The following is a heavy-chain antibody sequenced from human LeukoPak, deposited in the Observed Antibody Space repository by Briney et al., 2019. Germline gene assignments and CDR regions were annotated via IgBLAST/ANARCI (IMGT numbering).Heavy chain of an antibody. D-gene: IGHD2-15*01. V-gene: IGHV4-34*01. CDR2: INHSGST. Sequence: SETLSLTCAVYGGSFSGYYWSWTRQPPGKGLEWIGEINHSGSTNYNPSLKSRVTISVDTSKNQFSLKLSSVTAADTAVYYCASRYCSGGSCYLSYYGMDVWGKGTTVTVSS. J-gene: IGHJ6*04. CDR1: GGSFSGYY. CDR3: ASRYCSGGSCYLSYYGMDV.